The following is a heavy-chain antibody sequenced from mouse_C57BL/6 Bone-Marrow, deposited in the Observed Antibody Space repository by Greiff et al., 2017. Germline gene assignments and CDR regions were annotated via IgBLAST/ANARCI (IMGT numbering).Heavy chain of an antibody. J-gene: IGHJ3*01. V-gene: IGHV1-72*01. CDR1: GYTFTSYW. CDR3: IIYYYGSSYEGFAY. D-gene: IGHD1-1*01. CDR2: IDPNSGGT. Sequence: QVQLQQPGAELVKPGASVKLSCKASGYTFTSYWMHWVKQRPGRGLEWIGRIDPNSGGTKYNEKFKSKATLTVDKPSSTAYMQLSSLTSEDSAVYYCIIYYYGSSYEGFAYWGQGTLVTVSA.